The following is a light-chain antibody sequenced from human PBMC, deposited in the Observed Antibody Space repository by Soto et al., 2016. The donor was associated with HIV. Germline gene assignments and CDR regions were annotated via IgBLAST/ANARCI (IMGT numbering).Light chain of an antibody. CDR3: QVWDGNSDHVI. V-gene: IGLV3-21*02. CDR1: NIGSKS. Sequence: SYVLTQPPSVSVAPGETARFVCGGNNIGSKSVHWYQQKPGQAPVLVLYDDSDRPSGIPERFSGSNSGNTASLTISRVEAGDEADYYCQVWDGNSDHVIFGGGTKLTVL. J-gene: IGLJ2*01. CDR2: DDS.